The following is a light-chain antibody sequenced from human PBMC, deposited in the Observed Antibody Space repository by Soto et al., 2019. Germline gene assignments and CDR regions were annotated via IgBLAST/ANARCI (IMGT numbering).Light chain of an antibody. J-gene: IGLJ1*01. CDR2: EVS. CDR1: SSDVGGYNY. Sequence: LTQPASVSGSPGQSITISCTGTSSDVGGYNYVSWYQQHPGKAPKLMIYEVSNRPSGVSNRFSGSKSGNTASLTISGLQAEDESDYYCSSYTSISTYVFGTGTKVTVL. CDR3: SSYTSISTYV. V-gene: IGLV2-14*01.